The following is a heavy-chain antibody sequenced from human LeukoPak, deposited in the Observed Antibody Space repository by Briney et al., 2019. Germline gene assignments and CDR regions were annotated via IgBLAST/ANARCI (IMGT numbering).Heavy chain of an antibody. D-gene: IGHD2-2*01. CDR2: IYYSGNT. CDR1: GGSISSSSYF. V-gene: IGHV4-39*01. J-gene: IGHJ5*02. CDR3: VRHDALTPNWFDP. Sequence: SETLSLTCSVSGGSISSSSYFWAWIRQPPGKELEWIGSIYYSGNTYYNPSLKSRVTISIDTSKNQFSLKLSSVTATDTAVYYCVRHDALTPNWFDPWGQGNLVTVSS.